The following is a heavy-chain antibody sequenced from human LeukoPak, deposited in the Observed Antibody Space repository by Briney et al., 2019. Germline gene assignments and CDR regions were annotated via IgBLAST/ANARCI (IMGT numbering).Heavy chain of an antibody. CDR3: ARDYRKTWIQLHSDYYYGMDV. D-gene: IGHD5-18*01. J-gene: IGHJ6*02. V-gene: IGHV1-18*01. CDR2: ISAYNGNT. CDR1: GYTFTSYG. Sequence: ASVKVSCKASGYTFTSYGISWVRQAPGQGLEWMGWISAYNGNTNYAQKLQGRVTMTTDTSTSTAYMELRSLRSDDTAVYYCARDYRKTWIQLHSDYYYGMDVWGQGTTVTVSS.